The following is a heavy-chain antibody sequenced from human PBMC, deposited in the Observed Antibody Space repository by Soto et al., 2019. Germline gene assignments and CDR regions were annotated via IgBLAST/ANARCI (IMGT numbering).Heavy chain of an antibody. V-gene: IGHV3-30*18. CDR3: AKDHSGYDYHVGWY. J-gene: IGHJ4*02. CDR1: GFTVSSYG. Sequence: QVQLVESGGGVVQPGRSLRLSCAASGFTVSSYGMHWVRQAPGKGLEWVAVISYDGSNKYYADSVKGRFTISRDNSKNTLYLQMNSLRAEDTAVYYCAKDHSGYDYHVGWYWGQGIMVTVSS. D-gene: IGHD5-12*01. CDR2: ISYDGSNK.